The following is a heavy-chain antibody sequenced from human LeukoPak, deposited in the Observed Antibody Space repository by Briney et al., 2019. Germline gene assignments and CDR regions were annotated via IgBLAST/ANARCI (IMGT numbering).Heavy chain of an antibody. Sequence: SVKVSCKASGGTFSSYAISWVRQAPGQGLEWMGGIIPIFGTANYAQKFQGRVTITTDESTSTAYMELSSLRSEDTAVYYCAREDIEGSSSWYPMSWFDPWGQGTLVTVSS. CDR2: IIPIFGTA. CDR1: GGTFSSYA. J-gene: IGHJ5*02. CDR3: AREDIEGSSSWYPMSWFDP. D-gene: IGHD6-13*01. V-gene: IGHV1-69*05.